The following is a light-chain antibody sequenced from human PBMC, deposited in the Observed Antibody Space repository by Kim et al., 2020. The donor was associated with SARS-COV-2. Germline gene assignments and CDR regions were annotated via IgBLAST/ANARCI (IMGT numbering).Light chain of an antibody. V-gene: IGKV1-5*03. CDR2: KAS. CDR3: QQYGSYWT. J-gene: IGKJ1*01. Sequence: DIQMTQSPSTLSASVGDRVTITCRASQSTSRWLAWYQQKPGKAPKLLIYKASSLESGVPSRFSGSGSGTEFTLTISSLQPDDFATYYCQQYGSYWTFGQGTKGDIK. CDR1: QSTSRW.